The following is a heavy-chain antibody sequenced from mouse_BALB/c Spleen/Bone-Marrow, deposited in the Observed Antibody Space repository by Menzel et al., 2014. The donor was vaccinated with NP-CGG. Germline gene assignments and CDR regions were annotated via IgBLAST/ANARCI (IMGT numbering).Heavy chain of an antibody. CDR2: INPESNTI. Sequence: EVNVVESGGGLVQPGGSLKLSCAASGFDFSRYWMSWVRQAPGKGLRWIGEINPESNTINYSPSLKDKFIISRDNAKNTLYLQMSKVKSEDAALYCCARLGYYGWFAYWGQGTLVTVSA. J-gene: IGHJ3*01. V-gene: IGHV4-1*02. CDR1: GFDFSRYW. D-gene: IGHD2-3*01. CDR3: ARLGYYGWFAY.